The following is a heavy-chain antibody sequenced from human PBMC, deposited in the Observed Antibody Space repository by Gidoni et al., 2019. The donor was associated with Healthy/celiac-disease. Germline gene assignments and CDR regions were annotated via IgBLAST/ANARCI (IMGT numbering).Heavy chain of an antibody. J-gene: IGHJ4*02. D-gene: IGHD2-21*02. CDR2: ISYDGSNK. V-gene: IGHV3-30*18. Sequence: QVRLVESGGGVVQPGRSLRLSCAASGFTFRSYGMNWVRQAPGKGLEWVAVISYDGSNKYYADSVKGRFTISRDNSKNTLYRQMNSLRAEDTAVYYCAKDLVVVTAIPREVDYWGQGTLVTVSS. CDR3: AKDLVVVTAIPREVDY. CDR1: GFTFRSYG.